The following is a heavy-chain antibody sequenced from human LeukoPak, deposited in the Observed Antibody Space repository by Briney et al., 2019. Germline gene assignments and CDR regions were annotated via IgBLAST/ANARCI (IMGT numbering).Heavy chain of an antibody. CDR3: AADRISQLVLWSERG. V-gene: IGHV3-48*03. J-gene: IGHJ4*02. Sequence: GGSLRLSCAASGFTFSSYEMNWVRQAPGKGLEWVSYISSSGSTIYYADSVKGRFTISRDNAKNSLYLQMNSLRAEDTAVYYCAADRISQLVLWSERGWGQGTLVTVSS. CDR1: GFTFSSYE. CDR2: ISSSGSTI. D-gene: IGHD6-13*01.